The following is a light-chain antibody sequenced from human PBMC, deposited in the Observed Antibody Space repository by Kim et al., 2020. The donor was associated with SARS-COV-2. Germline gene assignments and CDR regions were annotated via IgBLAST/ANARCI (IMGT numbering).Light chain of an antibody. CDR2: GKN. Sequence: SSELTQDPAVSVALGQTVRITCQGDSLRSYYASWYQQKPGQAPIVVIYGKNNRPSGIPDRFSGSSSGNTASLTITGAQAEDEADYCCSSRDSNGYVLFGGGTKLTVL. J-gene: IGLJ2*01. V-gene: IGLV3-19*01. CDR1: SLRSYY. CDR3: SSRDSNGYVL.